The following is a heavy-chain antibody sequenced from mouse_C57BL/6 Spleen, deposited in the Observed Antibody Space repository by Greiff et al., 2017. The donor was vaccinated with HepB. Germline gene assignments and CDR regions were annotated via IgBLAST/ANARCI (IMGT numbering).Heavy chain of an antibody. Sequence: QVQLQQPGAELVKPGASVKMSCKASGYTFTSYWITWVKQRLGQGLEWIGDIYPGSGSTNYNEKFKSKATLTVDTSSSTAYMQLSSLTSEDSAVYYCARGDYGSSLFDYWGQGTTLTVSS. CDR1: GYTFTSYW. CDR3: ARGDYGSSLFDY. J-gene: IGHJ2*01. D-gene: IGHD1-1*01. CDR2: IYPGSGST. V-gene: IGHV1-55*01.